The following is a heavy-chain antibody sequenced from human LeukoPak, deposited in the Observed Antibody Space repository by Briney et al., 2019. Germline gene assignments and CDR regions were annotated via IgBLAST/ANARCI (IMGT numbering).Heavy chain of an antibody. J-gene: IGHJ4*02. Sequence: GESLKISCKGSGYSFTSYWIGWVRQMPGKGLEWIGIIYPGDSDTRYSPSFQGQVTISADKSISTAYLQWSSLKASDTAMYYCARRLGDCTNGVCTYYFDYWGQGTLVTVSS. CDR3: ARRLGDCTNGVCTYYFDY. V-gene: IGHV5-51*01. D-gene: IGHD2-8*01. CDR2: IYPGDSDT. CDR1: GYSFTSYW.